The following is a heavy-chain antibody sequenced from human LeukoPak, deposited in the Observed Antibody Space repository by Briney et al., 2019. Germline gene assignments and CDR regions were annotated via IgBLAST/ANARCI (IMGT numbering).Heavy chain of an antibody. D-gene: IGHD2-8*01. CDR2: INTKGET. CDR3: ATSNDAKVAPFDH. Sequence: PSETLSLTCTVSGVSMSAYQWSWVRQPPEKGLEWIGCINTKGETSYNPSLKSRVTTSVDTSKSQSSLRLTSVTAADTAVYYCATSNDAKVAPFDHWGQGAPVTVSS. V-gene: IGHV4-4*09. CDR1: GVSMSAYQ. J-gene: IGHJ4*02.